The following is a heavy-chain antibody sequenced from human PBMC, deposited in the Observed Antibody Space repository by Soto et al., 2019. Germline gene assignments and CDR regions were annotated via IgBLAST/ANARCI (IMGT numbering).Heavy chain of an antibody. Sequence: QVQLQESGPGLVKPSETLSLTCNVSGGSIWSWIRQPPGKGLEWIGYIYNTGSTNYNTSLKSRATISVDMSKNQFSLKLRSVTAADTAVYYCARILGVRQLFDYWGQGILVTVSS. CDR3: ARILGVRQLFDY. CDR2: IYNTGST. J-gene: IGHJ4*02. CDR1: GGSI. V-gene: IGHV4-59*01. D-gene: IGHD6-6*01.